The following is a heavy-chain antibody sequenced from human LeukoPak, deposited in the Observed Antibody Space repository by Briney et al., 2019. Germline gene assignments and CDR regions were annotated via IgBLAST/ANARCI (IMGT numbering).Heavy chain of an antibody. J-gene: IGHJ5*02. Sequence: SETLSLTCTVSGGSISSGGYYWRWIRQHPGKGLEWIGYIYYSGSNYYNPSLKSRVTISVDTSKNQFSLKMSSVTAADTAVYYCAREVHDSSGYYPSGFDPWGQGTLVSVSS. CDR2: IYYSGSN. CDR1: GGSISSGGYY. V-gene: IGHV4-31*03. CDR3: AREVHDSSGYYPSGFDP. D-gene: IGHD3-22*01.